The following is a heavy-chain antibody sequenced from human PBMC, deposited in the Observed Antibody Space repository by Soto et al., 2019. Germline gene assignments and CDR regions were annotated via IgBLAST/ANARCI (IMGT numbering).Heavy chain of an antibody. V-gene: IGHV1-18*01. CDR1: GYTFTSYG. Sequence: ASVKVSCKASGYTFTSYGISWVRQAPGQGLEWMGWISAYNGNTNYAQKLQGRVTMTTDTSTSTAYMELRSLRSDDTAVYYCAREGRGYSSSSLYYYYGIAVWGQRTTVTVSS. CDR2: ISAYNGNT. J-gene: IGHJ6*02. CDR3: AREGRGYSSSSLYYYYGIAV. D-gene: IGHD6-6*01.